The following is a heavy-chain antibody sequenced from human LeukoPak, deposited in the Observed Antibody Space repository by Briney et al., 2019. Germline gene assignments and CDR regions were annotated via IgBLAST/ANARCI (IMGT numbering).Heavy chain of an antibody. CDR3: ARLSRDGYNYLDY. D-gene: IGHD5-24*01. V-gene: IGHV4-34*01. Sequence: PSETLSLTCAVYGGSFSGFYWSWIRQPPGKGLEWIGEINHSGSTNYNPSLKSRVTISVDTSKNQFSLKLSSVTAADTAVYYCARLSRDGYNYLDYWGQGTLVTVSS. CDR2: INHSGST. CDR1: GGSFSGFY. J-gene: IGHJ4*02.